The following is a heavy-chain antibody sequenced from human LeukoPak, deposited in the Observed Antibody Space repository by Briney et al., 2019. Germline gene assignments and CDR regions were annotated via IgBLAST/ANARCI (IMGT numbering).Heavy chain of an antibody. CDR2: INHSGST. D-gene: IGHD2-15*01. V-gene: IGHV4-34*01. CDR1: GYSIRTSSY. CDR3: ARGIRVVVAATDNWFDP. J-gene: IGHJ5*02. Sequence: PSETLSLTCSVSGYSIRTSSYWSWIRQPPGKGLEWIGEINHSGSTNYNPSLKSRVTISVDTSKNQFSLKLSSVTAADTAVYYCARGIRVVVAATDNWFDPWGQGTLVTVSS.